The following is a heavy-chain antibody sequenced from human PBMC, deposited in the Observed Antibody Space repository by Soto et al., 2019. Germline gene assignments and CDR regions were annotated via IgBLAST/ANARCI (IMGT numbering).Heavy chain of an antibody. Sequence: GSLRLSCAASGFTFSSYDMRWVRQATGKGLEWVSAIGTAGDTYYPGSVKGRFTISRDNSKNTLYLQMNSLRAEDTAVYYCAKTLYYYDSSGYQWGQGTLVTVSS. CDR1: GFTFSSYD. CDR2: IGTAGDT. CDR3: AKTLYYYDSSGYQ. D-gene: IGHD3-22*01. J-gene: IGHJ4*02. V-gene: IGHV3-13*04.